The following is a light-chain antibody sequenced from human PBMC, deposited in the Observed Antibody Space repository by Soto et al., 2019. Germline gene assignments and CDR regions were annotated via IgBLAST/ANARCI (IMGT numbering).Light chain of an antibody. CDR1: QSISNS. CDR2: DAS. Sequence: EIVLTQSPATLSLSPGERATLSCRASQSISNSLAWYQQKPVQAPRLLIYDASNRATGIPARFSGSGSGTDFTLTISSLEPEDFAVYYCQQRGEWPPGATFGQGTLLEVK. CDR3: QQRGEWPPGAT. V-gene: IGKV3-11*01. J-gene: IGKJ5*01.